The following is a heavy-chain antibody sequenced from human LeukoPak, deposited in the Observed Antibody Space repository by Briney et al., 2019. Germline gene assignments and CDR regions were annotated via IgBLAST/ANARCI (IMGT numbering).Heavy chain of an antibody. CDR2: ISYDGSNK. J-gene: IGHJ6*02. V-gene: IGHV3-30*18. CDR1: GFTFSSYG. CDR3: AKGTGTAHYYYYGMDV. D-gene: IGHD1-1*01. Sequence: GGSLRLSCAASGFTFSSYGMHWVRQAPGKGLEWVAVISYDGSNKYYADSVKGRFTISGDNSKNTLYLQMNSLRAEDTAVYYCAKGTGTAHYYYYGMDVWGQGTTVTVSS.